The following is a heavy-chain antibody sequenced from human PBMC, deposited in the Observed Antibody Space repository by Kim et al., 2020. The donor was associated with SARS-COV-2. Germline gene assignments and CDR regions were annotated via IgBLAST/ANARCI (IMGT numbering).Heavy chain of an antibody. CDR2: IYYRGKT. Sequence: SETLSLTCSVSGGSVSTYYWSWIRQPPGKGLEWIGYIYYRGKTNDNPSLKSRVTFSVDTSKNHFSLNLRSVTAADTAVYYWARGSDRYDDWGQGALVTV. J-gene: IGHJ4*02. D-gene: IGHD3-16*02. V-gene: IGHV4-59*02. CDR1: GGSVSTYY. CDR3: ARGSDRYDD.